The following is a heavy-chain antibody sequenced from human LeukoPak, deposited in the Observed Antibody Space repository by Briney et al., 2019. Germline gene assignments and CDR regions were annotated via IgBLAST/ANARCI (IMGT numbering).Heavy chain of an antibody. CDR2: IYYSGST. CDR3: ARLRGYCSGGSCRNYYYYYMDV. J-gene: IGHJ6*03. D-gene: IGHD2-15*01. CDR1: GGSISSYY. Sequence: PSETLSLTCTVSGGSISSYYWSWIRQPPGKGLEWIGYIYYSGSTNYNPSLKSRVTISVDTSKNQFSLKLSSVTAADTAVYYCARLRGYCSGGSCRNYYYYYMDVWGKGTTVTISS. V-gene: IGHV4-59*12.